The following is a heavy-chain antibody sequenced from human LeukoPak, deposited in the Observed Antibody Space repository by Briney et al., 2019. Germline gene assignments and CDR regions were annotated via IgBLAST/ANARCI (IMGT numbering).Heavy chain of an antibody. J-gene: IGHJ4*02. Sequence: GESLKISCKGSGYRFTSYWIGWVRQMPGKGLEWMGIIYPGESDTRYSPSFQGQVTIAADQSISTAYLQWSSLKASDTAMYYCASQTQWFGELWYFDYWGEGTLVTVSS. CDR1: GYRFTSYW. D-gene: IGHD3-10*01. CDR2: IYPGESDT. CDR3: ASQTQWFGELWYFDY. V-gene: IGHV5-51*01.